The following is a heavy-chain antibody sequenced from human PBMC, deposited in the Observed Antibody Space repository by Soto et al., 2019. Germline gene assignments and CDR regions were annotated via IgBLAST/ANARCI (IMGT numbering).Heavy chain of an antibody. CDR3: AHRALSGSRYYFDY. CDR2: ISWDDDK. D-gene: IGHD1-26*01. V-gene: IGHV2-5*02. J-gene: IGHJ4*02. CDR1: GFSLNTRAVG. Sequence: QFTLKESGPTLVKPTQTLTLTCSFSGFSLNTRAVGVGWIRQPPGKALEWLALISWDDDKRYSPSLKSRLTITKDTSGNQVVLTMTYVDPLDTATYYCAHRALSGSRYYFDYWGLGTLVTVSS.